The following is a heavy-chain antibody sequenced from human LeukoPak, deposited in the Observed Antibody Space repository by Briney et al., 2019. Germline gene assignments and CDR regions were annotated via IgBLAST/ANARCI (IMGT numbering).Heavy chain of an antibody. J-gene: IGHJ4*02. Sequence: ASVKVSCKASGYTFTGYYMHWVRQAPGQGLEWMGWISAYNGNTNYAQKLQGRVTMTTDTSTSTAYMELRSLRSDDTAVYYCARDSSWDSSGYGFDYWGQGTLVTVSS. CDR2: ISAYNGNT. CDR3: ARDSSWDSSGYGFDY. CDR1: GYTFTGYY. V-gene: IGHV1-18*04. D-gene: IGHD3-22*01.